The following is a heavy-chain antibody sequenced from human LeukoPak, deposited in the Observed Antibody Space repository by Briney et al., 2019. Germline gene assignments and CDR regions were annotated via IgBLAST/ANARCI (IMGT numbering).Heavy chain of an antibody. CDR3: ARGRDSDYAFDY. Sequence: GGSLRLSCAASGFTFSSYTINCVRQAPGKGLEWVSSISSGSTNIYYADSVKGRFTISRDNAKNSLYLQMNSLRDEDTAVYYCARGRDSDYAFDYWGQATLVTVSS. D-gene: IGHD4-17*01. CDR2: ISSGSTNI. J-gene: IGHJ4*02. V-gene: IGHV3-21*01. CDR1: GFTFSSYT.